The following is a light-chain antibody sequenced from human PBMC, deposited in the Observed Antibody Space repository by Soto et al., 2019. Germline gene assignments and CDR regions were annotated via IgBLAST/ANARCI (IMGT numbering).Light chain of an antibody. Sequence: QSVLTQPASVSGSPGQSITISCTGTISDVGTYNYVSWYQQHPGRAPKLIIYEVNNRPSGVSTRFSGYKSGNTASLSISGLQAEDEADYYCSSYRSTPTLYVLGTGTKVTVL. CDR3: SSYRSTPTLYV. V-gene: IGLV2-14*01. J-gene: IGLJ1*01. CDR1: ISDVGTYNY. CDR2: EVN.